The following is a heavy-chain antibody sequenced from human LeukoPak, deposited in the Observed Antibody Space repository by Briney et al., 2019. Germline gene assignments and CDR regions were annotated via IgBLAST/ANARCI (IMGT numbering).Heavy chain of an antibody. CDR3: ARWRYFGWLGAFDI. Sequence: SVKVSCKASGGTFSSYAISWVRQAPGQGLEWMGGIIPIFGTANYAQKFQGRVTITTDESTSTAYMELSSLRSEDTAVYYCARWRYFGWLGAFDIWGQGTMVTVSS. CDR1: GGTFSSYA. V-gene: IGHV1-69*05. CDR2: IIPIFGTA. J-gene: IGHJ3*02. D-gene: IGHD3-9*01.